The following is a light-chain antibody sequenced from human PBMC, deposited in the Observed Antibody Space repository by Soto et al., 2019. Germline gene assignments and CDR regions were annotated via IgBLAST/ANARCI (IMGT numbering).Light chain of an antibody. Sequence: RVMTQSPAPPSVSPGEGAAPSCRASQSVSSSLAWYQQKPGQAPRLLIYGASTRATGIPARFSGSGSGTEFTLTISSLQSEDLAVYYCQQYDSWPRTFGGGTKV. J-gene: IGKJ4*01. CDR1: QSVSSS. CDR3: QQYDSWPRT. V-gene: IGKV3-15*01. CDR2: GAS.